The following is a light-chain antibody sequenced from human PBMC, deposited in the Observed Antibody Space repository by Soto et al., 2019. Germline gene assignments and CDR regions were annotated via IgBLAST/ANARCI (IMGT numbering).Light chain of an antibody. J-gene: IGKJ1*01. CDR1: QSVDSSP. V-gene: IGKV3-20*01. CDR2: GAS. CDR3: QHYDTSPAWT. Sequence: EIVLTQSPGTLSASVGETATLSCTASQSVDSSPLAWYQQKPGQAPRLLIYGASSRATGIPVRFSGSGSGTDVTLTVRRLEPKDFAVYYCQHYDTSPAWTFGQGTKVDVK.